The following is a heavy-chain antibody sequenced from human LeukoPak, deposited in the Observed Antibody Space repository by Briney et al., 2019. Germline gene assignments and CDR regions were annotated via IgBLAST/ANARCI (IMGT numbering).Heavy chain of an antibody. Sequence: GSLRLSCGASGFTFSSYGMHWVRQAPGKGLEWVAVISYDGSSKYYADSVKGRFTISSDNSKNTLYLQMNSLRAEDTAVYYCAKGGGYYYGSGSSYYFDYWGQGTLVTVSS. CDR3: AKGGGYYYGSGSSYYFDY. V-gene: IGHV3-30*18. CDR2: ISYDGSSK. J-gene: IGHJ4*02. D-gene: IGHD3-10*01. CDR1: GFTFSSYG.